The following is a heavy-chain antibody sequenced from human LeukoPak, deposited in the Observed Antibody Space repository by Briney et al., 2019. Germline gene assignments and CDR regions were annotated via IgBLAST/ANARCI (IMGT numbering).Heavy chain of an antibody. CDR2: IRYDGSNK. D-gene: IGHD3-22*01. Sequence: PVGSLRLSCAASGFTFSSYGMHWVRQAPGKGLEWVAFIRYDGSNKYYADSVKGRFTISRDNSKNTLYLQMNSLRAEDTAVYYCARDRYHYYDSTGYYRFDYWGQGTLVTVSS. V-gene: IGHV3-30*02. CDR3: ARDRYHYYDSTGYYRFDY. CDR1: GFTFSSYG. J-gene: IGHJ4*02.